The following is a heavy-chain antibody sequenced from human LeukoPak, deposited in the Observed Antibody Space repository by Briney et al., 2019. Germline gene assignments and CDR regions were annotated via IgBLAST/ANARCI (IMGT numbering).Heavy chain of an antibody. CDR3: ARVRYSSSWSSFDY. V-gene: IGHV4-34*01. CDR1: GGSFSGYY. D-gene: IGHD6-13*01. CDR2: INHSGST. J-gene: IGHJ4*02. Sequence: PSETLSLTCAVYGGSFSGYYWSWIRQPPGKGLEWIGEINHSGSTNYNPSLKSRVTISVDTSKNQFSLKLSSVTAADTAVYYCARVRYSSSWSSFDYWGQGTLVAVSS.